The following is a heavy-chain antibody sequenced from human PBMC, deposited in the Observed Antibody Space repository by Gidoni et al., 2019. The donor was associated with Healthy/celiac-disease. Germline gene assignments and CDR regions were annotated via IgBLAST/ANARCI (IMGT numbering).Heavy chain of an antibody. V-gene: IGHV3-48*01. CDR1: GFTFSSYS. Sequence: EVQLVESGGGLVQPGGSLRLSCAASGFTFSSYSMNWVRQAPGKGLEWVSYISSSSSTIYYADSVKGRFTISRDNAKNSLYLQMNSLRAEDTAVYYCARFSCSGGSCYSRFDLWGRGTLVTVSS. CDR3: ARFSCSGGSCYSRFDL. D-gene: IGHD2-15*01. CDR2: ISSSSSTI. J-gene: IGHJ2*01.